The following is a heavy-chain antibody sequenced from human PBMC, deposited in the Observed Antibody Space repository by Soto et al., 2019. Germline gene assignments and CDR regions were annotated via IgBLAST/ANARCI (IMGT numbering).Heavy chain of an antibody. CDR1: GESFSGYY. V-gene: IGHV4-34*01. D-gene: IGHD3-10*01. CDR2: INHSGST. J-gene: IGHJ4*02. Sequence: SETLSLTCAVYGESFSGYYWSWIRQPPGKGLEWIGEINHSGSTNYNPSLKSRVTISVDTSKNQFSLKLSSVTAADTAVYYCARGVLLWFGELLPYDYWGQGTLVTVSS. CDR3: ARGVLLWFGELLPYDY.